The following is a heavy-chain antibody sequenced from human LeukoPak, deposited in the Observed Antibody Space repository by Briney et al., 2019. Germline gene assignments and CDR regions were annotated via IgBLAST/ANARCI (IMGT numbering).Heavy chain of an antibody. CDR1: GGSISSSSYY. CDR3: ARDLRITMVRGVIIAYFDY. D-gene: IGHD3-10*01. CDR2: IYYSGST. V-gene: IGHV4-39*07. Sequence: SETLSLTCAVSGGSISSSSYYWGWIRQPPGKGLEWIGSIYYSGSTYHNPSLKSRVTISVDTSKNQFSLKLSSVTAADTAVYYCARDLRITMVRGVIIAYFDYWGQGTLVTVSS. J-gene: IGHJ4*02.